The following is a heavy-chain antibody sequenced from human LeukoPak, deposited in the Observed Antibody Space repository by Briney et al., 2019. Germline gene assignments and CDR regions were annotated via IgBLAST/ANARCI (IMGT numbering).Heavy chain of an antibody. D-gene: IGHD5-18*01. V-gene: IGHV3-9*01. J-gene: IGHJ4*02. Sequence: AGRSLRLSCAASGFTFDDYAMHWVRQAPGKGLEWVSGISWNSGSIGYADSVKGRFTISRDNAKNSLYLQMNSLSAEDTALYYCAKDLASTAMAPDYWGQGTLVTVSS. CDR1: GFTFDDYA. CDR2: ISWNSGSI. CDR3: AKDLASTAMAPDY.